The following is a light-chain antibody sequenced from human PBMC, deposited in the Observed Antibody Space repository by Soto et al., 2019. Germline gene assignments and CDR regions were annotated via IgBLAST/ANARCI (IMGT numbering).Light chain of an antibody. CDR1: QGISNY. CDR2: GAS. V-gene: IGKV1-27*01. CDR3: QKYNSALFT. J-gene: IGKJ3*01. Sequence: DIQMTQSPSSLSASVGDRVTITCRASQGISNYLAWYQQRPGKVPKLLIYGASTLQSGVPSRFSGSGSGTDFTLTISSLQPEDVATYYCQKYNSALFTFGPGTKVDIK.